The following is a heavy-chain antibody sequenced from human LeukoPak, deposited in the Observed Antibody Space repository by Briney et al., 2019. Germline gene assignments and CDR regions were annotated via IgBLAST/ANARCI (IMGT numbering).Heavy chain of an antibody. V-gene: IGHV4-31*03. CDR1: GGSISSSNYF. J-gene: IGHJ4*02. CDR3: ARVRYYGSGSNNFDY. D-gene: IGHD3-10*01. CDR2: IYYSGST. Sequence: SETLSLTCTVSGGSISSSNYFWGWIRQPPGKGREWIGYIYYSGSTYDNPTLKSRVTIAVDTSKNQFSLKLSSVTAADTAVYYCARVRYYGSGSNNFDYWGQGTLVTVSS.